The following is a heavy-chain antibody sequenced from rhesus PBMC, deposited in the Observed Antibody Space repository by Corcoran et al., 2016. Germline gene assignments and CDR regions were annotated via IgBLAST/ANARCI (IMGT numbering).Heavy chain of an antibody. D-gene: IGHD3-9*01. CDR3: AARRGYHDYAKFDY. CDR1: GGSNSSSNW. Sequence: QVQLQESGPAVVKPSETLSLTCAVSGGSNSSSNWWGWIRPSPGTRLEWLGGLYGGSGNTENNPSLKRRVTISIDTSKNQFSLKLRSVTAADTAVYYCAARRGYHDYAKFDYWGQGVLVTVSS. CDR2: LYGGSGNT. J-gene: IGHJ4*01. V-gene: IGHV4-93*02.